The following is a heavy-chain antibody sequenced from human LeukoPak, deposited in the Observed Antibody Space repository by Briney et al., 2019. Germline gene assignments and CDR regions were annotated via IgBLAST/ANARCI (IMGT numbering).Heavy chain of an antibody. Sequence: GGSLRLSCAASGFTFSSYAMHWVRQAPGKGLEWVAVISYDGSNKYYADSVKGRFTISRDNSKNTLYLQMNSLRAEDTAVYYCAREGSTWILNNWFDPWGQGTLVTVSS. D-gene: IGHD5-18*01. J-gene: IGHJ5*02. V-gene: IGHV3-30-3*01. CDR2: ISYDGSNK. CDR1: GFTFSSYA. CDR3: AREGSTWILNNWFDP.